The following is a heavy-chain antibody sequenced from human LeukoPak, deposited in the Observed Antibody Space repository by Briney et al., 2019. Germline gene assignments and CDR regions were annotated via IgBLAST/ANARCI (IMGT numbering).Heavy chain of an antibody. D-gene: IGHD2-15*01. V-gene: IGHV1-2*02. J-gene: IGHJ4*02. Sequence: ASVKVSRKASGYTFTGYYMHWVRQAPGQGLEWMGWINPNSGGTNYAQKFQGRVTMTRDTSISTAYMELSRLRSDDTAVYYCARRMENCSGGSCYPYYFDYWGQGTLVTVSS. CDR3: ARRMENCSGGSCYPYYFDY. CDR1: GYTFTGYY. CDR2: INPNSGGT.